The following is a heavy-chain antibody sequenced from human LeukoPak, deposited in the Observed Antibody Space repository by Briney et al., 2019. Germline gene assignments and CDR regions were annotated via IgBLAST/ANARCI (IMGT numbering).Heavy chain of an antibody. CDR1: GFTFDDYT. Sequence: GGSLRLSCAASGFTFDDYTMHWVRQAPGKGLEWVSLISWDGGSTYYADSVKGRFTISRDNSKNSLYLQMNSLRTEDTALYYCAKDRTEGGSIDYFDYWGQGTLVTVSS. D-gene: IGHD1-1*01. CDR2: ISWDGGST. J-gene: IGHJ4*02. V-gene: IGHV3-43*01. CDR3: AKDRTEGGSIDYFDY.